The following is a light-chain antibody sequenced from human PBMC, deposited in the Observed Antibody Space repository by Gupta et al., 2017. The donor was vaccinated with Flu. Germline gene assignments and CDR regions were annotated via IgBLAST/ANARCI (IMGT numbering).Light chain of an antibody. CDR3: QKLSNWPPYT. V-gene: IGKV3-11*01. Sequence: ETELTQSPATLPLSPGERATLSCRASQSVGTYLAWYQKKPGQAPRLLIYDASNRATGIPARFSGSGSGTDLTLTISSLEPEDFAVYYCQKLSNWPPYTFGQGTRMEIK. CDR1: QSVGTY. J-gene: IGKJ2*01. CDR2: DAS.